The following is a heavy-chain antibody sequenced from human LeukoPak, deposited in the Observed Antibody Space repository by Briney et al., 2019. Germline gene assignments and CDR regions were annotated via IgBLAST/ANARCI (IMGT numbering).Heavy chain of an antibody. Sequence: ASVTVSCKASGYTFTSYGISWVRQAPGQGPEWMGWISAYNGNTNYAQKLQGRVTMTTDTSTSTAYMELSSLRSEDTAVYYCARDVQTANWFDPWGQGTLVTVSS. J-gene: IGHJ5*02. CDR1: GYTFTSYG. CDR3: ARDVQTANWFDP. CDR2: ISAYNGNT. V-gene: IGHV1-18*01.